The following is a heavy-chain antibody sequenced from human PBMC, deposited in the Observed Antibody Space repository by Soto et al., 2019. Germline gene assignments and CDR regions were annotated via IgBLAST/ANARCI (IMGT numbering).Heavy chain of an antibody. D-gene: IGHD5-18*01. CDR3: ARDAAMALLDY. J-gene: IGHJ4*02. CDR1: GYTFTSYG. CDR2: ISANNGNT. Sequence: QVQLVQSGAEVKRPGASVKVSGKATGYTFTSYGISWVRQAPGEGLEWMGWISANNGNTNYAQKLQGRVTMTTDTSTSTAYMELRSLRSDDTAVYYCARDAAMALLDYWGQGTLVTVSS. V-gene: IGHV1-18*01.